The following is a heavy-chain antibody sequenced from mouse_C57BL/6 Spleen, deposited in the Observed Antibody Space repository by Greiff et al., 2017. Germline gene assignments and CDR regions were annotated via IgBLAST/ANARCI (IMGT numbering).Heavy chain of an antibody. CDR1: GYSFTDYN. Sequence: VQLKESGPELVKPGASVKISCKASGYSFTDYNMNWVKQSNGKSLEWIGVINPNYGTTRYNQKFKGKATLTVDQSSSTAYMRLNSLTSEDSAVYYCARWAYYSNYDAMYYWCQGTSVTVSS. CDR3: ARWAYYSNYDAMYY. J-gene: IGHJ4*01. D-gene: IGHD2-5*01. CDR2: INPNYGTT. V-gene: IGHV1-39*01.